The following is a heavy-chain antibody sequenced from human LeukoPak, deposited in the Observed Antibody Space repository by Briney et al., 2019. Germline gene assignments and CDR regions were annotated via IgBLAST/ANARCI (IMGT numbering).Heavy chain of an antibody. CDR3: ARGNSAYYYDSSGYRPSSALDY. V-gene: IGHV4-34*01. CDR1: GGSFSGYY. CDR2: INHSGST. J-gene: IGHJ4*02. Sequence: SETLSLTCAVYGGSFSGYYWSWIRQPPGKGLEWIGEINHSGSTNYNPSLKSRVTISVDTSKNQFSLKLSSVTAADTAVYYCARGNSAYYYDSSGYRPSSALDYWGQGTLVTVSS. D-gene: IGHD3-22*01.